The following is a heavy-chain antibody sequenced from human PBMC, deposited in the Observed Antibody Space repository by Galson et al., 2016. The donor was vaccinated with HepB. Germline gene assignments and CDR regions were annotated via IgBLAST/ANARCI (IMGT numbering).Heavy chain of an antibody. V-gene: IGHV1-24*01. CDR3: ATGPIATVTRYSGALDM. J-gene: IGHJ3*02. D-gene: IGHD2-21*01. CDR1: GFTFAELS. Sequence: SVKVSCKVSGFTFAELSMHWVRQAPGKGLEWMGGFDPEKAETIFAQNFQGRVTVTRNTSTDTAYMELRSLTFEDTAIYSCATGPIATVTRYSGALDMWGQGTMLTVSS. CDR2: FDPEKAET.